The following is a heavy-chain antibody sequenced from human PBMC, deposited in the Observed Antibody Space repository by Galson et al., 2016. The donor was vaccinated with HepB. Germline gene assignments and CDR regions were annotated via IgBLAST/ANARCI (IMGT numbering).Heavy chain of an antibody. V-gene: IGHV4-31*03. Sequence: TLSPTCTVSGGSISSGDYYWTWIRQRPGKGLEWIGYIYSSGYSYSNPSLKNRLAISADTSKNQFSLKLNSVTAADTAVYYCARDSSSGLRTFDVWGQGRIVTVSS. J-gene: IGHJ3*01. D-gene: IGHD4-17*01. CDR3: ARDSSSGLRTFDV. CDR2: IYSSGYS. CDR1: GGSISSGDYY.